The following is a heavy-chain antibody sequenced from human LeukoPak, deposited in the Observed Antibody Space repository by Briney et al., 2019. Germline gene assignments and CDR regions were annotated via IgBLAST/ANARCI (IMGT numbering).Heavy chain of an antibody. Sequence: PSETLSLTCTVSGGSISSSSYYWGWIRQPPGKGLEWIGSIYYSGSTYYNPSLKSRVTISVDTSKNQFSLKLSSVTAADTAVYYCARESYLTMATVPFDYWGQGTPVTVSS. V-gene: IGHV4-39*02. CDR2: IYYSGST. CDR1: GGSISSSSYY. J-gene: IGHJ4*02. CDR3: ARESYLTMATVPFDY. D-gene: IGHD5-24*01.